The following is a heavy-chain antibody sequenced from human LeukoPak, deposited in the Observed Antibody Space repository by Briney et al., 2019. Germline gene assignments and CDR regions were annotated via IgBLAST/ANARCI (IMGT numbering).Heavy chain of an antibody. CDR2: INAGNGNT. D-gene: IGHD3-22*01. J-gene: IGHJ4*02. V-gene: IGHV1-3*01. CDR3: ARSYYYDSSGYYDSESLDY. CDR1: GYTFTIYA. Sequence: ASVKVSCKASGYTFTIYAMHWVRQAPGQRLEWMGWINAGNGNTKYSQKFQGRVTITRDTSASTAYMELSSLRSEDTAVYYCARSYYYDSSGYYDSESLDYWGQGTLVTVSS.